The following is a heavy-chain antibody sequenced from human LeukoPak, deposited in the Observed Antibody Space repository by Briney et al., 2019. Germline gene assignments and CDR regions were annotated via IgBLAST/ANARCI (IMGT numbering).Heavy chain of an antibody. Sequence: ASVKVSCKASGYTSTSYAMNWVRQAPGQGLEWMGWISAYNGNTNYAQKLQGRVTMTTDTSTSTAYMELRSLRSDDTAVYYCARDWVGVLDWFGPWGQGTLVTVSS. D-gene: IGHD5/OR15-5a*01. J-gene: IGHJ5*02. CDR2: ISAYNGNT. V-gene: IGHV1-18*01. CDR3: ARDWVGVLDWFGP. CDR1: GYTSTSYA.